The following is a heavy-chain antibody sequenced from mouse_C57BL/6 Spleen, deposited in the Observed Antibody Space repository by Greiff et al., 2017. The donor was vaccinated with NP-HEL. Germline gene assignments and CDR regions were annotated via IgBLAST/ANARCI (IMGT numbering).Heavy chain of an antibody. J-gene: IGHJ4*01. CDR1: GFTFTDYY. Sequence: EVNVVESGGGLVQPGGSLSLSCAASGFTFTDYYMSWVRQPPGKALEWLGFIRNKANGYTTEYSASVKGRFTISRDNSQSILYLQMNALRAEDSATYYCARYDGYSYAMDYWGQGTSVTVSS. D-gene: IGHD2-3*01. V-gene: IGHV7-3*01. CDR3: ARYDGYSYAMDY. CDR2: IRNKANGYTT.